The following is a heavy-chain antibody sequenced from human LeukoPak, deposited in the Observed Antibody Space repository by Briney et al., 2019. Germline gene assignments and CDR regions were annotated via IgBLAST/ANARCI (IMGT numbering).Heavy chain of an antibody. D-gene: IGHD3-3*01. V-gene: IGHV4-4*02. CDR3: AREGGFYRPLDY. CDR1: GGSVINTNW. Sequence: PSGTLSLTCGVSGGSVINTNWWTWVRQPPGKGLEWIGEVLLDGRTNYNPSLESRLTMSVDVSENPVSLKLTSVTAADTAVYYCAREGGFYRPLDYSGQGTLVTVSS. J-gene: IGHJ4*02. CDR2: VLLDGRT.